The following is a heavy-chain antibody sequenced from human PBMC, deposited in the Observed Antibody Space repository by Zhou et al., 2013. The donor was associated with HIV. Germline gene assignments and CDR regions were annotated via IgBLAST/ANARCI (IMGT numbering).Heavy chain of an antibody. V-gene: IGHV3-9*03. J-gene: IGHJ3*02. D-gene: IGHD3-10*01. CDR2: ISWNSVNI. Sequence: EVQLVESGGGLVQPGRSLRLSCAASGFTFDDYAMHWVRQAPGKGLEWVSGISWNSVNIVYADSVKGRFTISRDNTKNSLFLQMNNLRPADMALYYCAKGSRRASMVREQLPDIVGQGTSGHRLF. CDR3: AKGSRRASMVREQLPDI. CDR1: GFTFDDYA.